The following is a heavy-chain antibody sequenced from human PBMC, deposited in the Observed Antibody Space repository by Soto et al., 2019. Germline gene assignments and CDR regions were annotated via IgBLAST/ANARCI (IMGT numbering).Heavy chain of an antibody. CDR1: GCTFTSYY. D-gene: IGHD3-3*01. Sequence: GASVKVSCKASGCTFTSYYMHWVRQAPGQGLEWMGIINPSGDSTSYAQKFQGRVTMTRDTSTSTVYMELSSLRSEDTAVYYCARDLGKGYDFWSGYPHYGMDVWGQGTTVTVSS. J-gene: IGHJ6*02. CDR2: INPSGDST. V-gene: IGHV1-46*01. CDR3: ARDLGKGYDFWSGYPHYGMDV.